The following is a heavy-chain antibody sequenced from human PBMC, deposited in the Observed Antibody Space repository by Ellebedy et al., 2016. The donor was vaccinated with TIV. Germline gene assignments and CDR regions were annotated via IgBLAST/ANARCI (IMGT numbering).Heavy chain of an antibody. CDR2: ISSSGSTI. CDR3: ARVRVAATDWFDP. V-gene: IGHV3-11*01. CDR1: GFTFSDYY. J-gene: IGHJ5*02. Sequence: GESLKISXAASGFTFSDYYMSWIRQAPGKGLEWVSYISSSGSTIYYADSVKGRFTISRDNAKNSLYLQMNSLRAEDTAVYYCARVRVAATDWFDPWGQGTLVTVSS. D-gene: IGHD2-15*01.